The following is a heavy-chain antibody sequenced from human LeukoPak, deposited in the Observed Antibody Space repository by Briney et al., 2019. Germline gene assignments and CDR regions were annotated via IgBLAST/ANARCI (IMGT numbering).Heavy chain of an antibody. Sequence: SGTLSLTRTVSGGSISSGNYYWSWIRQHPGKGLEWIGYIHHSGSTYYNPSLKSRVIISVDTSKNQFSLKLNSVTAADTAVYYCASYGSGSYRFDPWGQGTLVTVSS. J-gene: IGHJ5*02. V-gene: IGHV4-31*03. CDR2: IHHSGST. CDR1: GGSISSGNYY. CDR3: ASYGSGSYRFDP. D-gene: IGHD3-10*01.